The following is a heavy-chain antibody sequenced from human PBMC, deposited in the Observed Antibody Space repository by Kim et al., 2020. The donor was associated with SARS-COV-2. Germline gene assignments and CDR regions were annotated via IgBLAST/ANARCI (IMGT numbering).Heavy chain of an antibody. CDR3: AKGEQLPN. CDR1: GFTFTNNA. J-gene: IGHJ4*02. Sequence: GGSLRLSCAASGFTFTNNAMTWVRRAPGKGLEWVSRISSSGDSTYYADSVKGRFTISRDNSKNTLYLQMNTLRAEDTAVYYCAKGEQLPNWGQGTLVTVSS. D-gene: IGHD6-13*01. V-gene: IGHV3-23*01. CDR2: ISSSGDST.